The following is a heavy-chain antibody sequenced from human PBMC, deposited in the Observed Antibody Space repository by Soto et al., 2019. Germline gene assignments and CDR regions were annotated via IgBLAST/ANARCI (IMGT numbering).Heavy chain of an antibody. V-gene: IGHV3-30*04. D-gene: IGHD6-19*01. CDR1: GFTFSSYA. CDR3: ATYSSGWTSWVPVDY. CDR2: ISYDGRSP. Sequence: PGGSLRLSCAASGFTFSSYALHWVRQAPGKGLEWVAVISYDGRSPYYGDSMKGRFTISRDNSKNTLYLEMNSLRLEDTAVYYCATYSSGWTSWVPVDYWGRGTLVTVSS. J-gene: IGHJ4*02.